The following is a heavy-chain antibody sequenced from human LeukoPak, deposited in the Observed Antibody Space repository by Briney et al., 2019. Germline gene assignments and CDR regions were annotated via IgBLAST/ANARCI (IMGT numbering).Heavy chain of an antibody. CDR1: GFSFSTFA. D-gene: IGHD3-16*01. J-gene: IGHJ4*02. CDR3: AKALTFGGL. Sequence: PGGSLRLSCAASGFSFSTFAMNWVRQAPGKGLEWVAIISGAGGTIHYADSVKGRSTISRDNFKSTLFLQMKSLRVEDTAVYYCAKALTFGGLRGQGTLVTVSS. V-gene: IGHV3-23*01. CDR2: ISGAGGTI.